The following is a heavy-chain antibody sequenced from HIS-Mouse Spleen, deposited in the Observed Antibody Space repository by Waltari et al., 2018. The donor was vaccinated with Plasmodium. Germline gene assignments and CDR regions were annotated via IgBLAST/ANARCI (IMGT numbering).Heavy chain of an antibody. CDR2: IKQDGSEK. CDR1: GFSFRSYW. Sequence: VQLVASGGGLVQPGGSLRLSCSASGFSFRSYWMSWVGQAPGKGLEWVANIKQDGSEKYYVDSVKGRFTISRDNAKNSLYLQMNSLRAEDTAVYYCASSWYWYFDLWGRGTLVTVSS. CDR3: ASSWYWYFDL. V-gene: IGHV3-7*01. J-gene: IGHJ2*01. D-gene: IGHD6-13*01.